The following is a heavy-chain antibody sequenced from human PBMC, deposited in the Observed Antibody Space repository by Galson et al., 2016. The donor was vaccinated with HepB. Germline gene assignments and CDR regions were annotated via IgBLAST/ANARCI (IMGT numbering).Heavy chain of an antibody. J-gene: IGHJ6*02. CDR1: GFPFSSYV. CDR2: ISNDANFK. Sequence: SLRLSCAASGFPFSSYVMQWVRQAPGKGLEWVAVISNDANFKYYGDSVKGRFTISRDSSRNMLYLHMNSLRAEDTSIYYCARAVSASATWYYHYMDVWGLGTTVTVSS. D-gene: IGHD1-1*01. CDR3: ARAVSASATWYYHYMDV. V-gene: IGHV3-30*03.